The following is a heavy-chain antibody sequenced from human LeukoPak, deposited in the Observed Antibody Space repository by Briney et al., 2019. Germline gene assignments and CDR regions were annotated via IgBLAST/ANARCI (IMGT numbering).Heavy chain of an antibody. J-gene: IGHJ4*02. V-gene: IGHV3-21*01. CDR3: ASASSSSRKNLRPFDY. CDR1: GFTFSSYS. D-gene: IGHD6-6*01. CDR2: ISSSSSYI. Sequence: GGSLRLSCAASGFTFSSYSMNWVRQAPGKGLEWVSSISSSSSYIYYADSVKGRFTISRDNAKNSLYLQMNSLRAEDTAVYYCASASSSSRKNLRPFDYWGQGTLVTVSS.